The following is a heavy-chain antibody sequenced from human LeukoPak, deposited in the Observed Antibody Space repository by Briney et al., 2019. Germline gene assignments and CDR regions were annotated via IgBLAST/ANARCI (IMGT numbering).Heavy chain of an antibody. CDR3: ARDLGIAVARD. CDR2: IYYSGST. CDR1: GGSISSSSYY. Sequence: SETLSLTCTVSGGSISSSSYYWGWIRQTPGKGLEWIGSIYYSGSTYYNPSLKSRVTISVDTSKNQFSLKLSSVTAADTAVYYCARDLGIAVARDWGQGTLVTVSS. J-gene: IGHJ4*02. V-gene: IGHV4-39*07. D-gene: IGHD6-19*01.